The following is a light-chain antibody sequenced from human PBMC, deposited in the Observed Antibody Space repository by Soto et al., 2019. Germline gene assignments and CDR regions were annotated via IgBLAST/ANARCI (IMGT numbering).Light chain of an antibody. CDR3: QQYNNWPWYT. J-gene: IGKJ2*01. Sequence: EIVMTQSPATLSVSPGERATLSCRASQSVSSNLAWYQQKPGQAPRLLIYGASTRATGIPGRFSGSGSGTEFTLTISSLQSEDFAVYYCQQYNNWPWYTFGQGTKLEIK. CDR1: QSVSSN. V-gene: IGKV3-15*01. CDR2: GAS.